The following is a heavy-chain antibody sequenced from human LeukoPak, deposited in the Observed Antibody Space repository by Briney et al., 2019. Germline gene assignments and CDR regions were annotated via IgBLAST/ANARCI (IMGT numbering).Heavy chain of an antibody. CDR2: INHSGST. CDR3: ARLVVVVAGYYYYGMDV. Sequence: SETLSLTCAVYGGSFSGYYWSWIRQPPGKGLEWIGEINHSGSTNYNPSLKSRVTISVDTSKNQFSLKLSSVTAADTAVYYCARLVVVVAGYYYYGMDVWGQGTTVTVSS. CDR1: GGSFSGYY. J-gene: IGHJ6*02. D-gene: IGHD2-15*01. V-gene: IGHV4-34*01.